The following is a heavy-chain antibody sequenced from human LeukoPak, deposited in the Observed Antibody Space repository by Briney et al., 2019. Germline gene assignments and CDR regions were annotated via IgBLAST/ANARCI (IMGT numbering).Heavy chain of an antibody. J-gene: IGHJ5*02. CDR3: ARSHSSGSYFFRYVFDP. V-gene: IGHV3-64*01. CDR2: ISSNGDRT. Sequence: PGGSLRLSCAASGFNFSSYAMYWVRQAPGKGLEYVSGISSNGDRTYYGNSVKGRFTISRDNSKNMLYLQMGSLTAEDTAFYYCARSHSSGSYFFRYVFDPWGQGTLVTVSS. CDR1: GFNFSSYA. D-gene: IGHD1-26*01.